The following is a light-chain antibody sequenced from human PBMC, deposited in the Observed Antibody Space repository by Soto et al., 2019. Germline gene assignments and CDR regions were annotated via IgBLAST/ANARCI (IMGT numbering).Light chain of an antibody. CDR2: RAS. V-gene: IGKV1-5*03. J-gene: IGKJ2*01. Sequence: DIQMTQSPSTLSASVGDRVTITCRASQSISDWLAWYQQKPGKAPKLLIYRASGLQGGVPPRFSGSGSGTEFTLTISSLQPDDFATYCCQQYSSLPYTFGQGTKLEIK. CDR1: QSISDW. CDR3: QQYSSLPYT.